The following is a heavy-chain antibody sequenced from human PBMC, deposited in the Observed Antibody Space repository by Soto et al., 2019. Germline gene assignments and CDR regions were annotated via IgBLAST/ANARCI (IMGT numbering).Heavy chain of an antibody. CDR2: INPSGGST. J-gene: IGHJ3*02. CDR1: GYTFTSYY. D-gene: IGHD2-15*01. CDR3: AGFWRRYCSGCSCFISSGASDAFDI. Sequence: GASVKVSCKASGYTFTSYYMHWVRQAPGQGLEWMGIINPSGGSTSYAQKFQGRVTMTRDTSTSTVYMELSSLRSEDTAVYYCAGFWRRYCSGCSCFISSGASDAFDIWGQGTIVT. V-gene: IGHV1-46*01.